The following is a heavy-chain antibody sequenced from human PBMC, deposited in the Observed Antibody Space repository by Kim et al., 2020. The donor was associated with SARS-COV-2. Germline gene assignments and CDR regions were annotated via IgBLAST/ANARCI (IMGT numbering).Heavy chain of an antibody. CDR3: AREVYEQQLVRYGMDV. D-gene: IGHD6-13*01. CDR2: INPNSGGT. J-gene: IGHJ6*02. CDR1: GYTFTGYY. V-gene: IGHV1-2*06. Sequence: ASVKVSCKASGYTFTGYYMHWVRQAPGQGLEWMGRINPNSGGTNYAQKFQRRVTMTRDTSISTAYMELSRLRSDDTAVYYCAREVYEQQLVRYGMDVWGQGTTVTVSS.